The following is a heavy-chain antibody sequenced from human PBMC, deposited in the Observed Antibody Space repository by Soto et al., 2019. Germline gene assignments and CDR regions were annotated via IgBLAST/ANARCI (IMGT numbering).Heavy chain of an antibody. CDR3: ARDLGYCTNGVCYYYFDY. V-gene: IGHV1-46*01. Sequence: QVQLVQSGAEVKKPGASVKVSCKASGYTFTSYYMHWVRQAPGQGLEWMGIINPSGGSTSYAQKFQGIVTMTRDTSTSTVYMELSSLRSEDTAVYYCARDLGYCTNGVCYYYFDYWGQGTLVTVSS. CDR1: GYTFTSYY. CDR2: INPSGGST. D-gene: IGHD2-8*01. J-gene: IGHJ4*02.